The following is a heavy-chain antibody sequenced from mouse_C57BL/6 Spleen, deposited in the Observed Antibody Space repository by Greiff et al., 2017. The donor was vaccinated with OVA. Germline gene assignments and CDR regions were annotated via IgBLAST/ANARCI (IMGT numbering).Heavy chain of an antibody. V-gene: IGHV1-85*01. D-gene: IGHD4-1*01. CDR2: IYPRDGST. J-gene: IGHJ4*01. CDR1: GYTFTSYD. CDR3: ARLELGSYYYAMDY. Sequence: QVQLKESGPELVKPGASVKLSCKASGYTFTSYDINWVKQRPGQGLEWIGWIYPRDGSTKYNEKFKGKATLTVDTSSSTAYMELHSLTSEDSAVYFCARLELGSYYYAMDYWGQGTSVTVSS.